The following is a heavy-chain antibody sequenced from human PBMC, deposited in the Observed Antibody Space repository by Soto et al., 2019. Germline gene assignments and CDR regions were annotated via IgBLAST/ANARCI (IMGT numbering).Heavy chain of an antibody. Sequence: ASVKVSCKASGYTFTSYGISWVRQAPGQGLEWMGWISAYNGNTNYAQKLQGRVTMTTDTSTSTAYMELRSLRSDDTAVYYCARSRRMVINTVDGAFDIWGQGTMVTVSS. J-gene: IGHJ3*02. CDR2: ISAYNGNT. D-gene: IGHD3-22*01. V-gene: IGHV1-18*01. CDR3: ARSRRMVINTVDGAFDI. CDR1: GYTFTSYG.